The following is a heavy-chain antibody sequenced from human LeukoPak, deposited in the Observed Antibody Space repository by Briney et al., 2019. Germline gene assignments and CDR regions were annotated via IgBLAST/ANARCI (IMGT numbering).Heavy chain of an antibody. D-gene: IGHD2-15*01. CDR3: ASLAPPLYSPYYYYYMDV. Sequence: SETLSLTCTVSGGSISSYYWSWIRQPPGKGLEWIGYIYYSGSTNYNPSLKSRVTISVDTSKNQFSLKLSSVTAADTAVYYCASLAPPLYSPYYYYYMDVWGKGTTVTISS. J-gene: IGHJ6*03. V-gene: IGHV4-59*12. CDR1: GGSISSYY. CDR2: IYYSGST.